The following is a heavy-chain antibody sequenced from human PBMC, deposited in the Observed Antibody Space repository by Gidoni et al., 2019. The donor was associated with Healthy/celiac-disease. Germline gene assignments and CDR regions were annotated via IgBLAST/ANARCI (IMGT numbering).Heavy chain of an antibody. CDR3: AKDDFVAGTFDY. D-gene: IGHD6-19*01. CDR1: RFTFSSHA. V-gene: IGHV3-23*01. J-gene: IGHJ4*02. Sequence: EVQLLESGGGLVQPGGSLRIACAASRFTFSSHAMSWVRQAPGKGLEWVSAISGSGGSTYYADSVKGRFTISRDNSKNTLYLQMNSLRAEDTAVYYCAKDDFVAGTFDYWGQGTLVTVSS. CDR2: ISGSGGST.